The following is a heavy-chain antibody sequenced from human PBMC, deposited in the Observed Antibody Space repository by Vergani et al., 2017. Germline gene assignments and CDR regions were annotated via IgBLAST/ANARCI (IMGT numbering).Heavy chain of an antibody. J-gene: IGHJ6*02. D-gene: IGHD2-8*02. Sequence: QVQLVQSGAEVKKPGASVKVSCKASGYTFTGYYMHWVRQAPGQGLEWMGWINPNSGGTNYAQKFQGRVTMTRDTSISTAYMELSRLRPDDTAVYYCARGFEGPRPWWGMDVWGQGTTVTVSS. CDR3: ARGFEGPRPWWGMDV. CDR1: GYTFTGYY. V-gene: IGHV1-2*02. CDR2: INPNSGGT.